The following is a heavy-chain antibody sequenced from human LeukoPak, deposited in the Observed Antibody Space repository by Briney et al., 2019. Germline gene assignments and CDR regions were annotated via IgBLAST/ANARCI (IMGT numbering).Heavy chain of an antibody. CDR1: GFTFSSHN. Sequence: GESLRLSCAASGFTFSSHNMNWVRQAPGKGLEWVSSITRSSRSIFYADSVKGRFTISRDDAKNTLYLQMDSLRVEDTGVYYCAGHSGTYRDYWGQGTLITVSS. D-gene: IGHD1-26*01. J-gene: IGHJ4*02. CDR2: ITRSSRSI. V-gene: IGHV3-21*01. CDR3: AGHSGTYRDY.